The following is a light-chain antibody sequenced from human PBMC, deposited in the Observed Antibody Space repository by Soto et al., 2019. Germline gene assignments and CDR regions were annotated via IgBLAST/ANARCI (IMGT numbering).Light chain of an antibody. Sequence: QSVLTQPASVSGSPGQSITISCTGTSSDVGGYNYVSWYQQHPGKAPKLMIYEVSNRPSGVSNRFSGSKCGNTGSLTISGLQAEDEADYYCSSYTRSSGVVFGTGTKVTV. CDR1: SSDVGGYNY. CDR2: EVS. CDR3: SSYTRSSGVV. V-gene: IGLV2-14*01. J-gene: IGLJ1*01.